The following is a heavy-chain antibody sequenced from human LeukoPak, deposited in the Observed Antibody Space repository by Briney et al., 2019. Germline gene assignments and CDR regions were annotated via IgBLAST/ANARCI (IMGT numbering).Heavy chain of an antibody. J-gene: IGHJ6*02. D-gene: IGHD1-7*01. V-gene: IGHV5-51*01. CDR3: ATGTGTTYYYYYYGMDV. CDR2: IYPGDSDT. Sequence: GESLKISCKGSGYSFTMYWIAWVRQMPGKGLEWMGIIYPGDSDTRYSPSFQGQVTISADKSISTAYLQWSSLKASDTAMYYCATGTGTTYYYYYYGMDVWGQGTTVTVSS. CDR1: GYSFTMYW.